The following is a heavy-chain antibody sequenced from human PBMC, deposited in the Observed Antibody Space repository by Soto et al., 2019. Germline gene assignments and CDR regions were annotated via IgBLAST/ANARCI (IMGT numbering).Heavy chain of an antibody. V-gene: IGHV4-34*01. D-gene: IGHD2-15*01. J-gene: IGHJ6*02. CDR2: INHSGST. CDR3: ARAGYCSGGSCYPHYGMDV. Sequence: QVQLQQWGAGLLKPSETLSLTCAVYGGSFSGYYWSWIRQPPGKGLEWIGEINHSGSTNYNPSLKSRVTISVDTSKNQFSLKLSSVPAADTAVYYCARAGYCSGGSCYPHYGMDVWGQGTTVTVSS. CDR1: GGSFSGYY.